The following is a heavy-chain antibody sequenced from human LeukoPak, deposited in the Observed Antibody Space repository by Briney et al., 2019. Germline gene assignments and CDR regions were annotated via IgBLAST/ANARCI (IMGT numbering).Heavy chain of an antibody. CDR2: IKRKSDGGTA. CDR3: TTSGV. J-gene: IGHJ4*02. D-gene: IGHD7-27*01. Sequence: PGGSLRLSCAASGLTFSNALVTWVRQAPGKGLEWVGHIKRKSDGGTAAYGAPVQGRFTVSRDDSQSTVYLQMNSLKTEDTAVYYCTTSGVWGQGTLVTVSS. V-gene: IGHV3-15*01. CDR1: GLTFSNAL.